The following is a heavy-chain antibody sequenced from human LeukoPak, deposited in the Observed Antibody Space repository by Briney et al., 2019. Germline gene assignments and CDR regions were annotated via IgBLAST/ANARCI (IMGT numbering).Heavy chain of an antibody. D-gene: IGHD5-18*01. J-gene: IGHJ4*02. Sequence: GGSLRLSCAASGFTFSSYILTWIRQAPGKGLVWVSYTDSRNTIYYTDSVKGRFTISRDNAKNSLYLQMNSLRVEDTALYYCARVFYTYGPYYFDYWGQGTLVTVSS. CDR1: GFTFSSYI. CDR2: TDSRNTI. CDR3: ARVFYTYGPYYFDY. V-gene: IGHV3-48*01.